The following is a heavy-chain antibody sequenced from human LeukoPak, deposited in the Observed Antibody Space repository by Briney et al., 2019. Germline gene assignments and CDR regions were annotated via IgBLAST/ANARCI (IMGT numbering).Heavy chain of an antibody. CDR2: ISYDGSNK. Sequence: GGSLRLSCAASGFTFSSYGMHWVRQAPGKGLEWVAVISYDGSNKYYADSVKGRFTISRDNSKNTLCLQMNSLRAEDTTVYYCASSLPRYSSSWYLFNYWGQGTLVTVSS. CDR3: ASSLPRYSSSWYLFNY. V-gene: IGHV3-30*03. CDR1: GFTFSSYG. J-gene: IGHJ4*02. D-gene: IGHD6-13*01.